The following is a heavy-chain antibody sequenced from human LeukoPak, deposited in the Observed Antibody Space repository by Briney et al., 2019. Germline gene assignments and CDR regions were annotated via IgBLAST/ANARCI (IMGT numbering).Heavy chain of an antibody. CDR1: GGSISSGDYY. Sequence: KPSQTLSLTCTVSGGSISSGDYYWGWIRQPPGKGLEWIGSIYYSGSTYYNPSLKSRVTISVDTSKNQFSLKLSSVTAADTAVYYCARQDSSSWNYYFDYWGQGTLVTVSS. D-gene: IGHD6-13*01. V-gene: IGHV4-39*01. J-gene: IGHJ4*02. CDR2: IYYSGST. CDR3: ARQDSSSWNYYFDY.